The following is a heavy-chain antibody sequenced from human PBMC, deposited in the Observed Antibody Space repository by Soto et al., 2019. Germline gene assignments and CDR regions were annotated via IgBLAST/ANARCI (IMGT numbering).Heavy chain of an antibody. D-gene: IGHD5-12*01. V-gene: IGHV1-3*01. CDR2: INASSGNT. CDR3: ARDHRLEVPNDAFDI. CDR1: GYTFTSYA. J-gene: IGHJ3*02. Sequence: ASVKVSCKASGYTFTSYAMHWVRQAPGQSLEWMGWINASSGNTKYSQKFQGRVTITRDTSISTAYMELSRLRSDDTAVYYCARDHRLEVPNDAFDIWGQGTMVTVSS.